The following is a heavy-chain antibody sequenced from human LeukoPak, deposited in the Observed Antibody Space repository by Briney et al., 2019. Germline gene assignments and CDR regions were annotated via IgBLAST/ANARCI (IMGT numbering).Heavy chain of an antibody. Sequence: SETLSLTCAVYGGSFSGYYWSWIRQPPGKGLEWIGEINHSGSTNYNPSLKSRVTISVDTSKNQFSLKLSSVTAADTAVYYCARGGSYYDYVWGSYRFLEKYYFDYRGQGTLVTVSS. J-gene: IGHJ4*02. CDR3: ARGGSYYDYVWGSYRFLEKYYFDY. D-gene: IGHD3-16*02. V-gene: IGHV4-34*01. CDR2: INHSGST. CDR1: GGSFSGYY.